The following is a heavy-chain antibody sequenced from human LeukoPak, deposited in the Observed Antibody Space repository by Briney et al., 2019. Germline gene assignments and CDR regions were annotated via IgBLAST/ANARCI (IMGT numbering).Heavy chain of an antibody. CDR2: ISGSGNNT. CDR3: AKMKGHPLQTYYMDV. V-gene: IGHV3-23*01. Sequence: PGGSLRLSCAASGFTFSGFALSWVRRTPGKGLEWVSGISGSGNNTLYAASVQGRFTISRDNSKNTLYLEMNSLRAEDTAIYYCAKMKGHPLQTYYMDVWGQGTTVTVSS. J-gene: IGHJ6*01. CDR1: GFTFSGFA. D-gene: IGHD2/OR15-2a*01.